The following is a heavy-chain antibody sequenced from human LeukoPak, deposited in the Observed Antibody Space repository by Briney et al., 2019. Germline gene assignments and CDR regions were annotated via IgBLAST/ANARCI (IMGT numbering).Heavy chain of an antibody. CDR1: GFTFSSYS. Sequence: GGSLRLSCAASGFTFSSYSMNWVRQAPGKGLEWVSSISSSSSYIYYADSVKGRFTIFRDNAKNSLYLQMNSLRAEGTAVYYCARSSYYYGSGDFMDVWGKGTTVTVSS. CDR3: ARSSYYYGSGDFMDV. D-gene: IGHD3-10*01. J-gene: IGHJ6*03. V-gene: IGHV3-21*01. CDR2: ISSSSSYI.